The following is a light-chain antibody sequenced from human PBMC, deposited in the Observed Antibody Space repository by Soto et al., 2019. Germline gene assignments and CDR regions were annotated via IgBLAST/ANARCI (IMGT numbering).Light chain of an antibody. V-gene: IGLV2-8*01. CDR3: CSYAGSPPYV. CDR2: EVS. Sequence: QSVLTQPPSASGSPGQSVTISCTGTSSDIGAYNYVSWYQQHPGKAPKLMIYEVSKRPSGVPDRFSGSKSGNTASLIVSGLQTEDEADYYCCSYAGSPPYVFGTGTKVTVL. J-gene: IGLJ1*01. CDR1: SSDIGAYNY.